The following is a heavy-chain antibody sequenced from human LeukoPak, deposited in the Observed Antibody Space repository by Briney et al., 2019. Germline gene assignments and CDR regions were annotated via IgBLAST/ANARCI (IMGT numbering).Heavy chain of an antibody. Sequence: GASVKVSCKASGYTFTSYGISWVRQAPGQGLEWMGWISAYNGNTNYAQKLQGRVTMTTDTSTSTAYMELRSLRSDDTAAYYCAEIAVAGDFDAFDIWGQGTMVTVSS. CDR1: GYTFTSYG. CDR2: ISAYNGNT. CDR3: AEIAVAGDFDAFDI. V-gene: IGHV1-18*01. J-gene: IGHJ3*02. D-gene: IGHD6-19*01.